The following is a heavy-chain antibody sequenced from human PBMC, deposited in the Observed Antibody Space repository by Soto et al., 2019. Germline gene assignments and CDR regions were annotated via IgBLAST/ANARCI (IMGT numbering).Heavy chain of an antibody. CDR2: ISGSGGST. Sequence: GGSLRLSCAASGFTFSSYAMSWVRQAPGKGLEWVSAISGSGGSTYYADSVKGRFTISRDNSKNTLYLQMNSLRAEDTAVYYCAKVTSAYYYDSSGYYRGWFDPWGQGTLVTVSS. CDR3: AKVTSAYYYDSSGYYRGWFDP. V-gene: IGHV3-23*01. D-gene: IGHD3-22*01. J-gene: IGHJ5*02. CDR1: GFTFSSYA.